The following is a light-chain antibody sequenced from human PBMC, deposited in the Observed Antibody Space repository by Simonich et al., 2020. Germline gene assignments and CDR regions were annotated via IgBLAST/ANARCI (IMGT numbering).Light chain of an antibody. V-gene: IGLV2-23*01. J-gene: IGLJ2*01. CDR1: SSDVGSYNL. Sequence: QSALTQPASVSGSPGQSITISCTGTSSDVGSYNLVSWYQQHPGKAPKLMIYEGSKRPSGVSNRFAGSKSGKTASLTISGLQAEDEADYYCCSYAGSSTSVVFGGGTKLTVL. CDR2: EGS. CDR3: CSYAGSSTSVV.